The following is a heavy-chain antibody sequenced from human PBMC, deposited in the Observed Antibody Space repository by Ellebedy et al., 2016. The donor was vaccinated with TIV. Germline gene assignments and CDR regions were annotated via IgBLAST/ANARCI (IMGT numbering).Heavy chain of an antibody. CDR1: GFTFSSYG. V-gene: IGHV3-30*03. J-gene: IGHJ4*02. Sequence: GESLKISXAASGFTFSSYGMHWVRQAPGKGLEWVAVISYDGSNKYYADSVKGRFTISRDNSKNTLYLQMNSLRAEDTAVYYCARDVRGFDYWGQGTLVTVSS. CDR3: ARDVRGFDY. CDR2: ISYDGSNK.